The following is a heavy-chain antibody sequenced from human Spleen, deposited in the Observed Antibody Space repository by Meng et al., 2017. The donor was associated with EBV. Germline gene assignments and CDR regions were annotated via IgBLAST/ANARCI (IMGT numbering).Heavy chain of an antibody. CDR3: SRNLYSNSFFDY. J-gene: IGHJ4*02. D-gene: IGHD6-6*01. Sequence: QRWWSGPGRGQTSGTVSLPCTVSGAAVSSSSNCWVWYRQPQEKGLEWIGSIYFTGATNYNPSLKRRVTISVDTSKAQFSLRLSSATATDTAVYDCSRNLYSNSFFDYWGRGTLVTVSS. CDR1: GAAVSSSSNC. CDR2: IYFTGAT. V-gene: IGHV4-61*01.